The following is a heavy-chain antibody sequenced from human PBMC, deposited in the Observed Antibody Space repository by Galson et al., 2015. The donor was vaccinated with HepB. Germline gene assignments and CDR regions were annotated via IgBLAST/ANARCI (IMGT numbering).Heavy chain of an antibody. V-gene: IGHV4-61*02. Sequence: TLSLTCTVSGASISSGSYCWSWIRQPAGKGLECIGRICPSGRTNYSPSPKSRVSMSVDTSKNQFSLNLSSVTAADTAVYYCAKEGFGDGGYRDFDYWGQGTLVTVSS. D-gene: IGHD3-16*02. CDR3: AKEGFGDGGYRDFDY. J-gene: IGHJ4*02. CDR1: GASISSGSYC. CDR2: ICPSGRT.